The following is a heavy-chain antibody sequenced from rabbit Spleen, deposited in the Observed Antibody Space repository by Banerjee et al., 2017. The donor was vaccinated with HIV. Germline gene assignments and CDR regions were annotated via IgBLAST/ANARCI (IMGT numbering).Heavy chain of an antibody. CDR1: GFTISGSSW. D-gene: IGHD4-1*01. Sequence: QSLEESGGDLVKPGASLTLTCTASGFTISGSSWICWVRQAPGKGLEWIACIYTSSGSTYYASWVNGRFTISKTSSTTVTLQMTSLTAADTATYFCARSYDNSWGSFNLGGQGTLV. J-gene: IGHJ4*01. CDR3: ARSYDNSWGSFNL. CDR2: IYTSSGST. V-gene: IGHV1S40*01.